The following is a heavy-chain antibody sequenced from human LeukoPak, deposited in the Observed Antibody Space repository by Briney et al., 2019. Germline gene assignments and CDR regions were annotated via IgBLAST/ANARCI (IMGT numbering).Heavy chain of an antibody. J-gene: IGHJ5*02. D-gene: IGHD6-19*01. V-gene: IGHV4-39*01. CDR3: ARHRIAVAGLLIPNWFDP. CDR1: GGSISSSSYY. Sequence: SETLSLTCTVSGGSISSSSYYWGWIRQPPGKGLEWIGSIYYSGSTYYNPSLKSRVTISVDTSKNQFSLKLSSVTAADTAVYYCARHRIAVAGLLIPNWFDPWGQGTLVTVSS. CDR2: IYYSGST.